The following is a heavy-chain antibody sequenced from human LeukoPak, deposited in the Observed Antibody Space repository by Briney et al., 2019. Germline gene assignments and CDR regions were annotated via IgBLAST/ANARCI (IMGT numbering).Heavy chain of an antibody. Sequence: SETLSLTCTVSGGSISSYYWSWIRQPPGKGLEWIGYIQNSGNSNFNPSLKSRVTISLDTSKNQFSLDLNSVTAADTAMFYCARERITFLGVIPPHFDNWGQGTLVTVSS. J-gene: IGHJ4*02. CDR1: GGSISSYY. D-gene: IGHD3-3*01. CDR2: IQNSGNS. CDR3: ARERITFLGVIPPHFDN. V-gene: IGHV4-59*01.